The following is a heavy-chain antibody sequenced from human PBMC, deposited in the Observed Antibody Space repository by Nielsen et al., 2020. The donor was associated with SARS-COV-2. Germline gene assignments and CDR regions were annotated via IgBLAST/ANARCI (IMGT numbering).Heavy chain of an antibody. J-gene: IGHJ6*03. CDR3: ARGDLVVVPSPLLGLGPIFYYFYLDV. Sequence: SETLSLTCAVSGDSVSSRDWWTWVRQSPGKGLEWIGAVSHSGNSKYNPSLKSRVTLSMDKSKNQFSLRLTSVSAADTAVYFCARGDLVVVPSPLLGLGPIFYYFYLDVWGKGTTVIVSS. CDR2: VSHSGNS. D-gene: IGHD2-2*02. V-gene: IGHV4-4*02. CDR1: GDSVSSRDW.